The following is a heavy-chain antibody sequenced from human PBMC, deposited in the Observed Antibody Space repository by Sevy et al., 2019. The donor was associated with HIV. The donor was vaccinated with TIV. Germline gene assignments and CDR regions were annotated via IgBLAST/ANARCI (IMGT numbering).Heavy chain of an antibody. CDR1: DGSFSGYY. Sequence: SETLSLTCGVHDGSFSGYYWNWIRQLPGKGLEWIGEINESGITYYNPSLKSRVTISVDTSKKQFSLKLNSVTAADTAVYFCARSPPVVVHLGAPSWFDPWGQGTLVTVSS. D-gene: IGHD2-2*01. J-gene: IGHJ5*02. CDR3: ARSPPVVVHLGAPSWFDP. CDR2: INESGIT. V-gene: IGHV4-34*01.